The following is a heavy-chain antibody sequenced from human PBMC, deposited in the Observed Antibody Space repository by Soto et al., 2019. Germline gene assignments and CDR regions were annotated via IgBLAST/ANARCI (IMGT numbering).Heavy chain of an antibody. J-gene: IGHJ3*02. Sequence: ETLSLTCTVSGGSISSSTYYWGWIRQSPGKGLEWIGSIYYSGSTYYNPSLESRVTISVDTSKNQFSLKLSSVTAADTAVYYCARFIRKPALDIWGQGTMVTVSS. CDR1: GGSISSSTYY. CDR3: ARFIRKPALDI. V-gene: IGHV4-39*07. D-gene: IGHD3-16*02. CDR2: IYYSGST.